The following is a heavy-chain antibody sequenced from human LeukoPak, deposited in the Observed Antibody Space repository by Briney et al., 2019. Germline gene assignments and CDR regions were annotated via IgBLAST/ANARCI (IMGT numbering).Heavy chain of an antibody. J-gene: IGHJ5*02. CDR2: IYHSGST. CDR1: GGSISSGGYS. Sequence: SETLSLTCAVSGGSISSGGYSWSWIRQPPGKGLEWIGYIYHSGSTYYNPSLKSRVTISVDRSKNQFSLKLSSVTAADTAVYYCARDQGWFDPWGQGTLVTVSS. V-gene: IGHV4-30-2*01. CDR3: ARDQGWFDP.